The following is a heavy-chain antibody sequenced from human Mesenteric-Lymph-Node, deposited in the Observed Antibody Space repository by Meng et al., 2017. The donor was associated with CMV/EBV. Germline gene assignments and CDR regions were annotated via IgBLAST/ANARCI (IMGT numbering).Heavy chain of an antibody. CDR2: INHSGST. J-gene: IGHJ4*02. CDR3: AIGGNGLDY. D-gene: IGHD2-8*01. Sequence: SETLSLTCAVYGGSFSGYYWSWIRQPPGKGLEWIGEINHSGSTNYNPSLKSRVTISVDTSKNQFSLKLSSVTAADTAVNYCAIGGNGLDYWGQGTLVTVSS. V-gene: IGHV4-34*01. CDR1: GGSFSGYY.